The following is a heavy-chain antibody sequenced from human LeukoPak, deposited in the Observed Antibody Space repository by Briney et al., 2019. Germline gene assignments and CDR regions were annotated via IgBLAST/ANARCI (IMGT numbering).Heavy chain of an antibody. Sequence: ASVKVSCKASGYTFTTYGISWVRQAPGQGLEWMGWISAYNGNTNYAQKLQGSVTMTTDTSTSTAYMELRSLRSDDTAVYYCARSSGTTYYYYYYMDVWGKGTTVTVSS. CDR3: ARSSGTTYYYYYYMDV. CDR1: GYTFTTYG. D-gene: IGHD6-19*01. J-gene: IGHJ6*03. V-gene: IGHV1-18*01. CDR2: ISAYNGNT.